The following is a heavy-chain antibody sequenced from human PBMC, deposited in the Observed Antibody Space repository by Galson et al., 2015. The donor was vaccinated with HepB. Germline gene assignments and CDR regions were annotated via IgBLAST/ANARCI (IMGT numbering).Heavy chain of an antibody. Sequence: SLRLSCAASGFTFSSYAMHWVRQAPGKGLEWVAVISYDGSNKYYADSVKGRFTISRDNSKNTLYLQMSSLRAEDTAVYYCAKALEMATIHPFDYWGQGTLVTVSS. V-gene: IGHV3-30*04. D-gene: IGHD5-24*01. CDR1: GFTFSSYA. CDR2: ISYDGSNK. CDR3: AKALEMATIHPFDY. J-gene: IGHJ4*02.